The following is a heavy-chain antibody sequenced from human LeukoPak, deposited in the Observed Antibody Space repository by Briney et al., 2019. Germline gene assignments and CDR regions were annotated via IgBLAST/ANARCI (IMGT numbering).Heavy chain of an antibody. Sequence: ASVKVSCKASGYTFINFYMHWVRQAPGQGLEWMGRIHPSGGSTSYAQKLHGRVTMTSDTSINTLYMELNSLASEDTAVYYCARGEEFPYCSSTSCYRSGFDYWGQGTLVTVSS. D-gene: IGHD2-2*01. V-gene: IGHV1-46*04. CDR1: GYTFINFY. CDR3: ARGEEFPYCSSTSCYRSGFDY. CDR2: IHPSGGST. J-gene: IGHJ4*02.